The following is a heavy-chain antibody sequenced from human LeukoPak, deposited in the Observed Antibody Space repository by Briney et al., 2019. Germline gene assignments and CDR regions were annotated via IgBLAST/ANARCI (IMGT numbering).Heavy chain of an antibody. V-gene: IGHV4-39*01. J-gene: IGHJ4*02. CDR1: GGSISSSSYY. CDR3: ARSDSSGYYTVFDY. D-gene: IGHD3-22*01. CDR2: IYYSGST. Sequence: SETLSLTCTVSGGSISSSSYYWGWIRQPPGKGLEWIGSIYYSGSTYYNPSLKSRATISVDTSKNQFSLKLSSVTAADTAVYYCARSDSSGYYTVFDYWGQGTLVTVSS.